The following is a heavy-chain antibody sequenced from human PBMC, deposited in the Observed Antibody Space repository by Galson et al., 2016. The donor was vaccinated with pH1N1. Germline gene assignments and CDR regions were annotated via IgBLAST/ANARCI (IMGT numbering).Heavy chain of an antibody. CDR2: IYPGDSDT. V-gene: IGHV5-51*03. D-gene: IGHD2-15*01. J-gene: IGHJ5*02. CDR1: GYNFTNYW. Sequence: QSGAEVKKPGDSLKISCKVSGYNFTNYWIGWVRQMPGKGLEWMGIIYPGDSDTKYSPSFQGHVTISADRSITTAYLQWSSLRASDTAIHYCTSHDRFCGGGSCYSVWFDPWGQGTLVTVSS. CDR3: TSHDRFCGGGSCYSVWFDP.